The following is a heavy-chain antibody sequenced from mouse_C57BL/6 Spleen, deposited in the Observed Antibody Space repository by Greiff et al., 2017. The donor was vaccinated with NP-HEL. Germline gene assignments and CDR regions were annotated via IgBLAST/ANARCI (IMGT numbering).Heavy chain of an antibody. V-gene: IGHV1-72*01. CDR1: GYTFTSYW. Sequence: QVQLQQPGAELVKPGASVKLSCKASGYTFTSYWMHWVKQRPGRGLEWIGRFDPNSGGTTYNEKFKSKATLTVDKPSSTAYMQLSSLTSKDSAVDYCARITTVHYVDYWGQGTTLTVSS. CDR2: FDPNSGGT. D-gene: IGHD1-1*01. J-gene: IGHJ2*01. CDR3: ARITTVHYVDY.